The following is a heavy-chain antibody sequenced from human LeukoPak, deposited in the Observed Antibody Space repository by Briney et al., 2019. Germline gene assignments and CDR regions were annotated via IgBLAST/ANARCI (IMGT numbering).Heavy chain of an antibody. CDR1: GGSFSGYY. J-gene: IGHJ3*02. CDR3: GRSSSGIPGAFDI. D-gene: IGHD3-10*01. Sequence: PSETLSLTCAVYGGSFSGYYWSWIRQPPGKGLEWIGEINHSGSTNYNPSLKSRVTISVDTSKNQFSLKLSSVTAADTAVYYCGRSSSGIPGAFDIWGQGTMVTVSS. CDR2: INHSGST. V-gene: IGHV4-34*01.